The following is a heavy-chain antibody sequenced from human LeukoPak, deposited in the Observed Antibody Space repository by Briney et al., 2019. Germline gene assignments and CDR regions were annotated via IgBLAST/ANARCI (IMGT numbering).Heavy chain of an antibody. J-gene: IGHJ4*02. CDR2: INSDGSST. V-gene: IGHV3-74*01. CDR3: ARGSWDYYDSSGNDY. D-gene: IGHD3-22*01. CDR1: GFTFSSYW. Sequence: GGSLRLSCAASGFTFSSYWMHWVHQAPGKGLVWVSRINSDGSSTSYADSVKGRFTISRDNAKNTLYLQMNSLRAEDTAVYYCARGSWDYYDSSGNDYWGQGTLVTVSS.